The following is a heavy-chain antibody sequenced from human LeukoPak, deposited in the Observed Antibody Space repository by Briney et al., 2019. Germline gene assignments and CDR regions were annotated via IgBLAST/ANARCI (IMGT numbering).Heavy chain of an antibody. Sequence: SETLSLTCAVYGGSFSGYYWSWIRQPPGKGLEWIGEINHSGSTNYNPSLKSRVTISVDTSKNQFSLKLSSVTAADTAVYYCARAQSPSYYDFWSGHYSWFDPWGQGTLVTVSS. CDR3: ARAQSPSYYDFWSGHYSWFDP. V-gene: IGHV4-34*01. CDR2: INHSGST. CDR1: GGSFSGYY. J-gene: IGHJ5*02. D-gene: IGHD3-3*01.